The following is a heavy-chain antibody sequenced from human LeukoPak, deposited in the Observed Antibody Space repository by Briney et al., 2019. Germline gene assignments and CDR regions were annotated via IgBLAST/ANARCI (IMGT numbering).Heavy chain of an antibody. V-gene: IGHV3-48*03. CDR3: ARDYRYSTGWYSFDY. J-gene: IGHJ4*02. D-gene: IGHD6-19*01. Sequence: GGSLRLSCAASGFTFSSYEMNWVRRAPGKGLEWVSYISSSGSTIYYADSVKGRFTISRDNAKSPLYLQMNSLRAEDTAVYYCARDYRYSTGWYSFDYWGQGTLVTVSS. CDR2: ISSSGSTI. CDR1: GFTFSSYE.